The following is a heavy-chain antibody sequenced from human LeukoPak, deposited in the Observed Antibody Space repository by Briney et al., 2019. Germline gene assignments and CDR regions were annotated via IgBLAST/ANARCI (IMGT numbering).Heavy chain of an antibody. V-gene: IGHV3-30-3*01. J-gene: IGHJ4*02. CDR2: ISYDGSNK. CDR1: GFTFSSYA. D-gene: IGHD3-9*01. Sequence: GGSLRLSCAASGFTFSSYAMHWVRQAPGKGLEWVAVISYDGSNKYYADSVKGRFTISRDNSKNTLYLQMNSLRAEDTAVYYCARGLRYFDLVDYWGQGTLVTVSS. CDR3: ARGLRYFDLVDY.